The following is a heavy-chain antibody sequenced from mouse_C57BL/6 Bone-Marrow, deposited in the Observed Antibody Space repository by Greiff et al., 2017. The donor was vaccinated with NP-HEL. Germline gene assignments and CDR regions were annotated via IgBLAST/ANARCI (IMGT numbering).Heavy chain of an antibody. CDR2: ISYDGSN. CDR1: GYSITSGYY. J-gene: IGHJ2*01. D-gene: IGHD1-1*01. CDR3: ARGDYYGSSPRDY. V-gene: IGHV3-6*01. Sequence: EVKLQESGPGLAKPSQSLSLTCSVTGYSITSGYYWNWIRQFPGNKLEWMGYISYDGSNNYNPSLKNRISITRDTSKNQFFLKLNSVTTEDTATYYCARGDYYGSSPRDYWGQGTTLTVSS.